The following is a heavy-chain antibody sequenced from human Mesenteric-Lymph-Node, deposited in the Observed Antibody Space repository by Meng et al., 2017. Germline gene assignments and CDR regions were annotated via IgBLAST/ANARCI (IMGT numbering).Heavy chain of an antibody. D-gene: IGHD5-12*01. CDR1: GFTFSNWA. J-gene: IGHJ4*02. V-gene: IGHV3-23*01. Sequence: GESLKISCVASGFTFSNWAMSWVRQTPVKGLEWVSAISGSGEDTYYGDSVKGRFTISRDNSKNTLYLQMNSLRVEDTAVYYCANGYSPDYWGQGTLVTVSS. CDR3: ANGYSPDY. CDR2: ISGSGEDT.